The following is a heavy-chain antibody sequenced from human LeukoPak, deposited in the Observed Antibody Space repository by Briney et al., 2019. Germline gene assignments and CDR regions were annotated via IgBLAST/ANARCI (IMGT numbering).Heavy chain of an antibody. CDR3: ARGGVRYFNAMDV. V-gene: IGHV3-74*01. J-gene: IGHJ6*04. D-gene: IGHD3-9*01. CDR1: GFTFSSYW. Sequence: KTGGSVRLSCAASGFTFSSYWIHWVRQAPGRGRVWVSRINSDESSKSYADSVKGRFTISRDNAKNTLYLQMNSLSAEDTAVYYCARGGVRYFNAMDVWGKGTTVTVSS. CDR2: INSDESSK.